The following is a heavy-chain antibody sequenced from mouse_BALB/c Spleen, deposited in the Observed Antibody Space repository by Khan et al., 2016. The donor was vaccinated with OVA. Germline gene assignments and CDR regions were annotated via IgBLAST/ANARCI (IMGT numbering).Heavy chain of an antibody. J-gene: IGHJ2*01. CDR2: ISGDSNTI. V-gene: IGHV5-17*02. CDR3: ATSYFYGYYFGY. D-gene: IGHD1-1*01. Sequence: EVELVESGGGLVQPGGSRKLSCAASGFTFNNYGMHWVRQAPEKGLEWVAYISGDSNTIYYVDSVKGRFTSSRDNPKNTLFLQMTSLMSEDTAMYYCATSYFYGYYFGYWGPGTTLTVS. CDR1: GFTFNNYG.